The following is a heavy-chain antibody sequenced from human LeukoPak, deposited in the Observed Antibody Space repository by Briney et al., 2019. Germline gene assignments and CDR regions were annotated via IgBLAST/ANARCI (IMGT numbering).Heavy chain of an antibody. J-gene: IGHJ4*02. CDR3: ARLYYDSTGLFDY. CDR2: ISSSSSYI. V-gene: IGHV3-21*01. Sequence: GGSLRLSCAASGFTFSSYSMNWVRRAPGKGLEWVSSISSSSSYIYYADSVKGRFTISRDNAKNSLYLQMNSLRAEDTAVHYCARLYYDSTGLFDYWGQGTLVTVSS. CDR1: GFTFSSYS. D-gene: IGHD3-22*01.